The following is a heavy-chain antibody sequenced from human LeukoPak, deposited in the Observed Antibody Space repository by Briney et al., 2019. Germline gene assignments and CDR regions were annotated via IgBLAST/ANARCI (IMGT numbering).Heavy chain of an antibody. CDR1: GGSVSSGSYY. V-gene: IGHV4-61*01. CDR3: ARGSTVTSFDY. CDR2: IYYSGST. D-gene: IGHD4-17*01. Sequence: TSETPSLTCTVSGGSVSSGSYYWSWIRQPPGKGLEWIGYIYYSGSTNYNPSLKSRVTVSVDTSKNQFSLKLSSVTAADTAVYYCARGSTVTSFDYWGQGTLVTVSS. J-gene: IGHJ4*02.